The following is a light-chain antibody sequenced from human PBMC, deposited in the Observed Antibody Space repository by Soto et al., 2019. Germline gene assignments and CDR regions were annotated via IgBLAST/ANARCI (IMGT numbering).Light chain of an antibody. CDR3: QQRSNWPPT. Sequence: ETVLTQSPVTLSLSPGERATLSCRASQSVSSYLAWYQQKPGQAPRLLIYDASNRATDIPARFSGSGSGTDFTLTISSLEPEDFAVYYGQQRSNWPPTFGPGTKVDIK. CDR1: QSVSSY. CDR2: DAS. V-gene: IGKV3-11*01. J-gene: IGKJ3*01.